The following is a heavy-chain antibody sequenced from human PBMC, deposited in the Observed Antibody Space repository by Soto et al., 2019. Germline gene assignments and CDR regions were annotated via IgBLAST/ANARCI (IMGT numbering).Heavy chain of an antibody. CDR1: GGSFSGYY. Sequence: SETLSLTCAVYGGSFSGYYWSWIRQPPGKGLEWIGEINHSGSTNYNPSLKSRVTISVDTSKNQFSLKLSSVTAADTAVYYCAREVAQPRADYDSSGYPSPPFDYWGQGTLVTVSS. CDR3: AREVAQPRADYDSSGYPSPPFDY. J-gene: IGHJ4*02. V-gene: IGHV4-34*01. D-gene: IGHD3-22*01. CDR2: INHSGST.